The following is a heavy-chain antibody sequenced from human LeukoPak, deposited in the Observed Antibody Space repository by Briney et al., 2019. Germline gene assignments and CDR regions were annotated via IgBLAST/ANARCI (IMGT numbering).Heavy chain of an antibody. Sequence: ASVKVSCKASGYTFTSYGISWVRQAPGQGLEWMGWISAYSGNTNYAQKLQGRVTMTTDTSTSTAYMELRSLRSDDTAVYYCARDIVVVPAAVFDYWGQGTLVTVSS. J-gene: IGHJ4*02. CDR1: GYTFTSYG. V-gene: IGHV1-18*04. CDR2: ISAYSGNT. D-gene: IGHD2-2*01. CDR3: ARDIVVVPAAVFDY.